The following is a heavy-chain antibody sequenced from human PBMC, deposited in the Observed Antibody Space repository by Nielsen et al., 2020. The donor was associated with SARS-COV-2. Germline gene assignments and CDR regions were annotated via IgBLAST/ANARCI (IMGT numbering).Heavy chain of an antibody. V-gene: IGHV1-18*01. Sequence: ASVKVSCKASGYTFTDDGINWVRQAPGQGPEWVGWVSTWDDGRNYAQKFQGRVTMTRDTSTSTVYMELSSLRSEDTAVYYCARGHIVATIGGGAYFDYWGQGTLVTVSS. CDR1: GYTFTDDG. CDR3: ARGHIVATIGGGAYFDY. D-gene: IGHD5-12*01. CDR2: VSTWDDGR. J-gene: IGHJ4*02.